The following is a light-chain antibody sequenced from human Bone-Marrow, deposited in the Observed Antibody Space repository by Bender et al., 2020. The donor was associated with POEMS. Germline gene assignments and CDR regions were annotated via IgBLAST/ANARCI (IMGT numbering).Light chain of an antibody. CDR2: SDN. V-gene: IGLV1-44*01. Sequence: QSVLTQPPSASGTPGQRVTISCSGSNSNIGTNAVNWYQQFPGPAPKLLIYSDNQRPSGVPDRFYAFKSGTSASLAISGLQSEDEADYYCEAWDAGLSGGVFGGGTKLTVL. J-gene: IGLJ3*02. CDR1: NSNIGTNA. CDR3: EAWDAGLSGGV.